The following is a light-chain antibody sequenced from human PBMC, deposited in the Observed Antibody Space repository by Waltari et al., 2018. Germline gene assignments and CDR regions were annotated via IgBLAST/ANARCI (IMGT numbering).Light chain of an antibody. CDR2: EVT. CDR3: SSYTSSSTLAV. Sequence: QSALTQPASVSGSPGQSITISCTGVTSDVGGYDFISWYQQHPGEAPRLILYEVTIRTSGVSNRFSDAKSGNTASLTISGLQAEDEADYYCSSYTSSSTLAVFGGGTKLTVL. J-gene: IGLJ3*02. V-gene: IGLV2-14*03. CDR1: TSDVGGYDF.